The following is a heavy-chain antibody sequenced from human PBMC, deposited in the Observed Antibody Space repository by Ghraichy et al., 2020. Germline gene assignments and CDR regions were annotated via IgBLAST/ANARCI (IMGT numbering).Heavy chain of an antibody. CDR3: ARVGEGGNSPLDY. CDR1: GYTFTSYA. Sequence: ASVKVSCKTSGYTFTSYAMHWVRQAPGQRLEWMGWINAGNGNTKYSQELQGRVTITRDTSASTAYMELSSLRSEDTAVYYCARVGEGGNSPLDYWGQGTLVTVSS. J-gene: IGHJ4*02. CDR2: INAGNGNT. D-gene: IGHD4-23*01. V-gene: IGHV1-3*01.